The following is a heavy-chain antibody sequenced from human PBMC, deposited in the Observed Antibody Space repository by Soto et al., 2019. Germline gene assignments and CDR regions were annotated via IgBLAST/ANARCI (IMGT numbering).Heavy chain of an antibody. J-gene: IGHJ4*02. CDR1: GFTFSSFV. V-gene: IGHV3-7*03. CDR2: IKQDGSEK. D-gene: IGHD6-6*01. CDR3: ARGVPGAIAPPPNDY. Sequence: LRLSCAASGFTFSSFVMNWVRQAPGKGLEWVASIKQDGSEKYYVDSVKGRLTISRDNAKNSLSLQMNSLRAEDTAVYYCARGVPGAIAPPPNDYRGPGTLVTVSS.